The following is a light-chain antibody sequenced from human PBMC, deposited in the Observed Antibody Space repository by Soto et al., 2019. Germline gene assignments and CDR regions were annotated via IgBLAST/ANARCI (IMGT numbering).Light chain of an antibody. CDR1: QSISSN. V-gene: IGKV3-15*01. J-gene: IGKJ3*01. CDR2: GAS. Sequence: EIVMTQSPATLSVSPGERATLSCRASQSISSNLAWYQQKPGQAPRLLIYGASTRATGIPATFSGSGSGTELTLTISSLQSEDFAVYYCQQYNTWPFTFGPGTKVDI. CDR3: QQYNTWPFT.